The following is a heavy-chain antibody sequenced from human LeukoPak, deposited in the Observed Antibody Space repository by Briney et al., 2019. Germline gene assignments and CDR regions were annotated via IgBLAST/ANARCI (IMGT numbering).Heavy chain of an antibody. CDR3: ARIPGGLEWSDFDY. V-gene: IGHV3-74*01. CDR1: GFTFSNYW. D-gene: IGHD3-3*01. J-gene: IGHJ4*01. Sequence: GGSLRLSCAASGFTFSNYWMHWVRQGPGKGLVWVSRIRSDGTSTSYADSVKGRFTISRDNAKSSLYLQMNSLRAEDTAVYYCARIPGGLEWSDFDYWGHGTLLTVSS. CDR2: IRSDGTST.